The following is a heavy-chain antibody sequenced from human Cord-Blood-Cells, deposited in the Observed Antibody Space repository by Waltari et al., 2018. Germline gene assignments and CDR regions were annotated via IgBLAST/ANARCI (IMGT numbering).Heavy chain of an antibody. J-gene: IGHJ4*02. Sequence: QVQLQQWGAGLLKPSETLSLTCAVDGGSFSGYYWSWIRQPPGKGLEWIGEINHSGSTNYNPSLKSRVTISVDTSKNQFSLKLGSVTAADTAVYYCARGLMLKGGGIPYWGQGTLVTVSS. V-gene: IGHV4-34*01. CDR2: INHSGST. CDR3: ARGLMLKGGGIPY. D-gene: IGHD3-16*01. CDR1: GGSFSGYY.